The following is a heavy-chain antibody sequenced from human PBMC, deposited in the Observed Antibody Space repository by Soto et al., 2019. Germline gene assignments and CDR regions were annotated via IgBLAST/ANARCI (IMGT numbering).Heavy chain of an antibody. D-gene: IGHD3-16*02. CDR2: ISGSGGST. J-gene: IGHJ6*02. CDR1: GFTFSTYA. CDR3: AKDRSDYVWGSYRPYYYGMDV. V-gene: IGHV3-23*01. Sequence: GGSLRLSCAASGFTFSTYAMTWVRQAPGKGLEWVSVISGSGGSTYYADSVKGRFTISRDNSKNTMYLQMNSLRAEDTAVYYCAKDRSDYVWGSYRPYYYGMDVWGQGTTVTVSS.